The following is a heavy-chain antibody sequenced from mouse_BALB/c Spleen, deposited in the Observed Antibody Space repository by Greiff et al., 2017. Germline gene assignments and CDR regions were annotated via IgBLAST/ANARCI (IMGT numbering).Heavy chain of an antibody. CDR3: ARSHYGSSYGAMDD. D-gene: IGHD1-1*01. J-gene: IGHJ4*01. Sequence: QVQLKESGAELVRPGTSVKISCKTSGYTFTNYWLGWVKQRPGHGLEWIGDIYPGGGYTNYNEKFKGKATLTADTSSSTAYMQLSSLTSEDSAVYFCARSHYGSSYGAMDDWGQGTSVTVSS. CDR1: GYTFTNYW. CDR2: IYPGGGYT. V-gene: IGHV1-63*02.